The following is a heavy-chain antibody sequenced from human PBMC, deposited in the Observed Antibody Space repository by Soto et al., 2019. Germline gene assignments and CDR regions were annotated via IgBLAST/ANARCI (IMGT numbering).Heavy chain of an antibody. CDR1: GGSISSGCYY. D-gene: IGHD2-15*01. V-gene: IGHV4-31*03. Sequence: SETLSLTCTVSGGSISSGCYYWSWIRQHPGKGLEWIGYIYYSGSTYYNPSLKSRVTISVDTSKNQFSLKLSSVTAADTAVYYCARERGDLGYCSGGSCRYAFDIWGQGTMVTVSS. CDR2: IYYSGST. CDR3: ARERGDLGYCSGGSCRYAFDI. J-gene: IGHJ3*02.